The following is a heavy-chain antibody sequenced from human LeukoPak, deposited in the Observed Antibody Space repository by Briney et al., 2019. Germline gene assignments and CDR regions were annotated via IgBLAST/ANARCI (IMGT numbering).Heavy chain of an antibody. CDR1: GFTFSSYA. V-gene: IGHV3-23*01. Sequence: GGSLRLSCAASGFTFSSYAMSWVRQAPGKGLEWVAAISGSGVSTYYADSVKGRITISRDNSKNTLYLQMSSLRAEDTAIHYCAKDCSSTSCPTSDYWGQGTLVTVSS. J-gene: IGHJ4*02. CDR2: ISGSGVST. CDR3: AKDCSSTSCPTSDY. D-gene: IGHD2-2*01.